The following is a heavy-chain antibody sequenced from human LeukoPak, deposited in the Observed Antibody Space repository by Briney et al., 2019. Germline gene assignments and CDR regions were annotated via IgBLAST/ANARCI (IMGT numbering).Heavy chain of an antibody. CDR1: GYTFTSYG. J-gene: IGHJ4*02. V-gene: IGHV1-18*01. CDR2: ISAYNGNT. Sequence: GASVKVSCKASGYTFTSYGISWVRQAPGQGLEWMGWISAYNGNTNYAQKLQGRVTMTTDTSTSTAYMELRSLRSDDTAVYYCARDPGPMITFGGVIVIPYFDYWGQGTLVTVSS. CDR3: ARDPGPMITFGGVIVIPYFDY. D-gene: IGHD3-16*02.